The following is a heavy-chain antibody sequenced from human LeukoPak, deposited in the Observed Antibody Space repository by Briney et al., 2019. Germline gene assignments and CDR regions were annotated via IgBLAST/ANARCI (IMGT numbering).Heavy chain of an antibody. J-gene: IGHJ6*02. Sequence: SETLSLTCAVYGGSFSGYYWSWIRQPPGKGLEWIGEINHSGSTNYNPSLKSRVTISVDTSKNLFSLKLSSVTAADTAVYYCARAPLHSYGKNYYGMDVWGQGTTVTVSS. V-gene: IGHV4-34*01. CDR1: GGSFSGYY. D-gene: IGHD5-18*01. CDR2: INHSGST. CDR3: ARAPLHSYGKNYYGMDV.